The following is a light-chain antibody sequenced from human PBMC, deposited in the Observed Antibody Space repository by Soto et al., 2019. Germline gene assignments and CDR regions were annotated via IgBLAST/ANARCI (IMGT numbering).Light chain of an antibody. V-gene: IGKV1-27*01. J-gene: IGKJ1*01. CDR1: QGIRNY. Sequence: DIQMTQSPSSLSASVGDTVTITCRASQGIRNYLAWYQVKPGKGPNLLIYGASTLQSKVPTRFRGRGCGTDFTLNINGLQPEDVGTYYCQKYDSGSRTFGQGTKVEVK. CDR2: GAS. CDR3: QKYDSGSRT.